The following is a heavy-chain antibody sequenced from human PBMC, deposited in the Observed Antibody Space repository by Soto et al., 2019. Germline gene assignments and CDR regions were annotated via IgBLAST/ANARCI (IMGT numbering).Heavy chain of an antibody. CDR3: AKDPQAVDYGGNNWFDP. V-gene: IGHV3-23*01. J-gene: IGHJ5*02. D-gene: IGHD4-17*01. Sequence: GGSLRLSCAASGFTFSSYAMSWVRQAPGKGLEWVSAISGSGGSTYYADSVKGRFTISSDNSKNTLYLQMNSLRAEDTAVYYCAKDPQAVDYGGNNWFDPWGQGTLVTVSS. CDR1: GFTFSSYA. CDR2: ISGSGGST.